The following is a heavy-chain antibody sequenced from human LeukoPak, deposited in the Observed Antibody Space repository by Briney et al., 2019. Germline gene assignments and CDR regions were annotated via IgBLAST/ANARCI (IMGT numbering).Heavy chain of an antibody. CDR2: IKQDGSEK. CDR3: ARGIAARKFDY. Sequence: GGSLRLSCAASGFTFSSYWMSWVRQAPGKGLKWVANIKQDGSEKYYVDSVKGRFTISRDNAKNSLYLQMNSLRAEDTAVYYCARGIAARKFDYWGQGTLVTVSS. CDR1: GFTFSSYW. D-gene: IGHD6-6*01. J-gene: IGHJ4*02. V-gene: IGHV3-7*04.